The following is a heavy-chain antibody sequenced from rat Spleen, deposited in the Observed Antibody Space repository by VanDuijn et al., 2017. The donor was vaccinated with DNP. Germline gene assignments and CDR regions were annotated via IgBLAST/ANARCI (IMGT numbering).Heavy chain of an antibody. V-gene: IGHV5-7*01. D-gene: IGHD1-7*01. J-gene: IGHJ2*01. CDR2: IFTSGSRA. Sequence: EVQLVESGGGLVQPGRSLKLSCAASGFTFSNYYMAWVRQAPKKGLEWVATIFTSGSRAFYPDSVKGRFTISRDNAKNTQYLQMDSLRSEDTATYYCARRGMTVDYFDYWGQGVMVTVSS. CDR3: ARRGMTVDYFDY. CDR1: GFTFSNYY.